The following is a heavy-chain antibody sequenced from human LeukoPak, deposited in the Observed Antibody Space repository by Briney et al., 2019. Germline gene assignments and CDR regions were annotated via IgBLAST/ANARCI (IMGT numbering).Heavy chain of an antibody. Sequence: SETLSLTCTVSGGSISSYYWSWIRQPAGKGLDWIGRIYTSGNTNYNPSLKSRVTMSVDTSKNQFSLKLSSVTAADTAVYYCARDRETTVTTQAWFDESWFDPWGQGTLVTVSS. CDR2: IYTSGNT. CDR3: ARDRETTVTTQAWFDESWFDP. D-gene: IGHD4-17*01. CDR1: GGSISSYY. J-gene: IGHJ5*02. V-gene: IGHV4-4*07.